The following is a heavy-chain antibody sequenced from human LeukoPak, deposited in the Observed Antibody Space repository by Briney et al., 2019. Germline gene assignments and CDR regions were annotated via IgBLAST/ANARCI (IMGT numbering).Heavy chain of an antibody. Sequence: SQTLSLTCTVSGGSISSGDYYWSWIRQPPGTGLEWIGYIYYSGSTYYNPSLKSRVTISVDTSKNQFSLKLSSVTAADTAVYYCARDRTSTIFGVAFAPDAFDIWGQGTMVTVSS. J-gene: IGHJ3*02. CDR1: GGSISSGDYY. CDR2: IYYSGST. CDR3: ARDRTSTIFGVAFAPDAFDI. D-gene: IGHD3-3*01. V-gene: IGHV4-30-4*01.